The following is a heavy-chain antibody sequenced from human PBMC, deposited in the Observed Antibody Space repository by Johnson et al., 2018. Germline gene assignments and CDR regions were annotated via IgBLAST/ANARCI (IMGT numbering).Heavy chain of an antibody. D-gene: IGHD6-19*01. CDR3: ARDREQWLGYYYGMDV. V-gene: IGHV3-33*01. CDR2: IWFDGSDK. J-gene: IGHJ6*02. Sequence: QVQLVQSGGGVVQPGRSLRLSCAASGFTFSNYGMHWVRQAPGKGLEWVAVIWFDGSDKFYADSVKGRFTISRDNYKNTLYLQMNSLRAEDTAVYYCARDREQWLGYYYGMDVWGQGTTVTVSS. CDR1: GFTFSNYG.